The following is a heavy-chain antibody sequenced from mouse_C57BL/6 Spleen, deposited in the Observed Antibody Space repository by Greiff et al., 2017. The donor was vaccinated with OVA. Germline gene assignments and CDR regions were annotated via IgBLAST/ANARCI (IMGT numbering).Heavy chain of an antibody. CDR3: ARKELDYYGSSYYFDY. CDR2: IYPGSGST. Sequence: VQLQQPGAELVKPGASVKMSCKASGYTFTSYWITWVKQRPGQGLEWIGDIYPGSGSTNYNEKFKSKATLTVDTSSSTAYMQLSSLTSEDSAVYYCARKELDYYGSSYYFDYWGQGTTLTVSS. J-gene: IGHJ2*01. V-gene: IGHV1-55*01. D-gene: IGHD1-1*01. CDR1: GYTFTSYW.